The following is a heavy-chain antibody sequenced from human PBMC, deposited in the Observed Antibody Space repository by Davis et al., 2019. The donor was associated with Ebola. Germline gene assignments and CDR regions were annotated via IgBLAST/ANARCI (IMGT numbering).Heavy chain of an antibody. D-gene: IGHD3-10*01. CDR2: ITGDGSST. V-gene: IGHV3-74*01. CDR1: GFTFSTYW. J-gene: IGHJ4*02. Sequence: HTGGSLRLSCAASGFTFSTYWMHWVRQAPGKGLAWVSRITGDGSSTDYADSVKGRFTISRDNAKNTLYLQMNSLRVEDTALYYCTTDLRGTSYWGQGTLVTVSS. CDR3: TTDLRGTSY.